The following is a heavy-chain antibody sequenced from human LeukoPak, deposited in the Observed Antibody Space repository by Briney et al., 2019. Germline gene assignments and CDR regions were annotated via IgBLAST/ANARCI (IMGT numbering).Heavy chain of an antibody. V-gene: IGHV3-13*01. CDR2: IGTAGEI. CDR3: ARAAYSSTWYSRYFDL. CDR1: GFTFSSYS. Sequence: GGSLRLSCAASGFTFSSYSMNWVRQATGKGLEWVSGIGTAGEIYYPGSVKGRFTISRENANNSLYLQMNSLRAGDTAVYYCARAAYSSTWYSRYFDLWGRGTLVTVSS. D-gene: IGHD6-13*01. J-gene: IGHJ2*01.